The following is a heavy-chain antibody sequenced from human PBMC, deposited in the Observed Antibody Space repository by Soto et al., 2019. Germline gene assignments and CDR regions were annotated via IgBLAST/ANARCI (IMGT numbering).Heavy chain of an antibody. V-gene: IGHV3-30*18. CDR3: AKDLLRFWQLVRFDEALMVYAIAPPDY. J-gene: IGHJ4*02. D-gene: IGHD2-8*01. CDR1: GFTFSSYG. CDR2: ISYDGSNK. Sequence: GGSLRLSCAASGFTFSSYGMHWVRQAPGKGLEWVAVISYDGSNKYYADSVKGRFTISRDNSKNTLYLQMNSLRAEDTAVYYCAKDLLRFWQLVRFDEALMVYAIAPPDYRGQGTLVTVSS.